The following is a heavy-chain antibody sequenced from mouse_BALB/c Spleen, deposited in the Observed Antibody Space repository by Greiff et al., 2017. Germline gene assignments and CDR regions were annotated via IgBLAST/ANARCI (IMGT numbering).Heavy chain of an antibody. D-gene: IGHD1-1*01. CDR1: GFTFSSYA. CDR3: ARGGITRGNFDY. J-gene: IGHJ2*01. V-gene: IGHV5-6-5*01. CDR2: ISSGGST. Sequence: DVKLVESGGGLVKPGGSLKLSCAASGFTFSSYAMSWVRQTPGKRLEWVASISSGGSTYYPDSVKGRFTISRDNARNILYLQMSSLRSEDTAMYYCARGGITRGNFDYWGQGTTLTVSS.